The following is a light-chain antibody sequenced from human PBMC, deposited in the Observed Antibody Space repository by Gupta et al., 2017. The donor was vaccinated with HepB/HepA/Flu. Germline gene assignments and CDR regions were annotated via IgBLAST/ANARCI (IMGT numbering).Light chain of an antibody. V-gene: IGLV3-19*01. CDR2: AKN. CDR3: NFRDISGYRGV. J-gene: IGLJ3*02. CDR1: SLRKYY. Sequence: SSELTQDPAVSVALGQTVRITCQGDSLRKYYASWYQQKPGQAPVLVIYAKNNRPSGIPDRFSGSSSGNTASLTITGAQAEDEADYYCNFRDISGYRGVFGGGTKLTVL.